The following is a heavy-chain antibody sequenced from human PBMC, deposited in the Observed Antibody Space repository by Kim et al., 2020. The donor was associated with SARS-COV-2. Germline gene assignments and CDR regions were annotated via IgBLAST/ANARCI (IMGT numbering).Heavy chain of an antibody. J-gene: IGHJ4*02. V-gene: IGHV5-51*01. D-gene: IGHD6-6*01. CDR3: ASTYSSSALLVNLGSRPFDF. CDR1: GYTFTNYW. CDR2: IFPGDSDT. Sequence: GESLKISCKASGYTFTNYWIAWVRQMPGKGLEWMGIIFPGDSDTRYSPSFQGQVTIPADKSITTAYLQWSSLKASGTAIYYCASTYSSSALLVNLGSRPFDFGGQGTLVTVSS.